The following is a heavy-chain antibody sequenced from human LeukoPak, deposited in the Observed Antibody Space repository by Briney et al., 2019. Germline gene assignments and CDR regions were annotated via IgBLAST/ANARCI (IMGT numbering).Heavy chain of an antibody. J-gene: IGHJ4*02. D-gene: IGHD1-26*01. CDR1: GYSLSSGYY. Sequence: SETLSLTCAVSGYSLSSGYYWGWIRQPPGKGLEWIGSIYHSGSTYYNPSLKSRVTISVDTSKNQFSLKLSSVTAADTAVYYCARWASIFDYWGQGTLVTVSS. V-gene: IGHV4-38-2*01. CDR3: ARWASIFDY. CDR2: IYHSGST.